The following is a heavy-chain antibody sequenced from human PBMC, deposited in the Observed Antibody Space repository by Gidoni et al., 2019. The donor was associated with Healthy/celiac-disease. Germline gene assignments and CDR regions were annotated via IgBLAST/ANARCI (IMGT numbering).Heavy chain of an antibody. CDR2: INWNGGST. CDR1: GFTVDDYG. Sequence: EVQLVEAGGGGVRPGGSLRRSGAAAGFTVDDYGMSWVRQAPGKGLEWVSGINWNGGSTGYADSVKGRFTISRDNAKNSLYLQMNSLRAEDTALYYCARTGYYYYYYGMDVWGQGTTVTVSS. J-gene: IGHJ6*02. V-gene: IGHV3-20*04. CDR3: ARTGYYYYYYGMDV.